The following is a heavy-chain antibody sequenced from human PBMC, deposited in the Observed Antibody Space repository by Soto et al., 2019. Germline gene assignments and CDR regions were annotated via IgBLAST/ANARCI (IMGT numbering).Heavy chain of an antibody. Sequence: ASVKVSCKVSGYTLTELSMHWVRQAPGKGLEWMGGFDPEDGETIYAQKFQGRVTMTEDTSTDTAYMELSGLRSEDTAVYYCATDPIMLVPESQLDYWGQGTLVTVSS. CDR2: FDPEDGET. V-gene: IGHV1-24*01. CDR3: ATDPIMLVPESQLDY. D-gene: IGHD2-2*01. CDR1: GYTLTELS. J-gene: IGHJ4*02.